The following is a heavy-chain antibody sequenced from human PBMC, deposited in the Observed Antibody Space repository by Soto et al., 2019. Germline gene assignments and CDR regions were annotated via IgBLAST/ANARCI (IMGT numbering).Heavy chain of an antibody. CDR2: IRSKSDGGTT. V-gene: IGHV3-15*01. Sequence: GGSLRLSCAASGLTFNYAWMTWVRQAPGRGLEWVGRIRSKSDGGTTDYAAPVKGRFTISRDDSKNMLFLQMNSLKTEDTAMYYCTTRRDYYYYYGMDVWGQGTTVTVSS. CDR1: GLTFNYAW. CDR3: TTRRDYYYYYGMDV. J-gene: IGHJ6*02.